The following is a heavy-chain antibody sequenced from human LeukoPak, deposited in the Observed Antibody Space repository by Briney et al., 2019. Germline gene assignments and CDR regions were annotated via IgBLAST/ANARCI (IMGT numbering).Heavy chain of an antibody. D-gene: IGHD1-7*01. J-gene: IGHJ5*02. CDR1: GYTFTGYY. V-gene: IGHV1-2*02. Sequence: ASVKVSCTASGYTFTGYYMHWVRQAPGQGLEWMGWINPNSGGTNYAQKSQGRVTMTRDTSISPAYMELSRLRSDDTAVYYCARGRLELGDWFDPWGQGTLVTVSS. CDR3: ARGRLELGDWFDP. CDR2: INPNSGGT.